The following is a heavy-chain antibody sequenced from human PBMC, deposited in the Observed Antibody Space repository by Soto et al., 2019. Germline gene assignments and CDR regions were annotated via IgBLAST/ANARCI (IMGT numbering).Heavy chain of an antibody. D-gene: IGHD6-6*01. CDR2: IIPIFGTA. CDR3: ARDHSTSSYSWFDP. CDR1: GGTFSSYS. J-gene: IGHJ5*02. Sequence: QVQLVQSGAEVKKPGSSVKVSCKASGGTFSSYSITWVRQAPGQGLEWTGGIIPIFGTANYAQKFQGRVTITADESTSTAYMELSSLRSEDTALYFCARDHSTSSYSWFDPWGQGTLVTVSS. V-gene: IGHV1-69*01.